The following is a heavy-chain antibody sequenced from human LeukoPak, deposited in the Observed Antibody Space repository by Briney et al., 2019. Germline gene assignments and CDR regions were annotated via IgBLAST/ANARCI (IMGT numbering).Heavy chain of an antibody. V-gene: IGHV4-34*01. CDR1: NGSLGGDY. CDR3: ARGFGNVRGVT. D-gene: IGHD3-10*01. CDR2: ISHSGYT. Sequence: SETLSLTCAVYNGSLGGDYWSWIRQPPRKGLELIWEISHSGYTNYNPSLESRVTISVSTSKNQFSLKLSSVTAADSDVYYCARGFGNVRGVTWGQGTLVTVSS. J-gene: IGHJ5*02.